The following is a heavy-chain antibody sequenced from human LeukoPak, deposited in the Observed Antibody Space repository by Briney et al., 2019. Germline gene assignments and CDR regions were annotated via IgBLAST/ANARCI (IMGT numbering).Heavy chain of an antibody. CDR2: INWNGGST. CDR1: GFTFDDYG. J-gene: IGHJ5*02. Sequence: GGSLRLSCAASGFTFDDYGMSWVRQAPGKGLEWVSGINWNGGSTVYADSVKGRFTISRGNAKNSLYLQMNSLRAEDTALYYCARDRIVGATDWFDPWGQGTLVTVSS. CDR3: ARDRIVGATDWFDP. D-gene: IGHD1-26*01. V-gene: IGHV3-20*04.